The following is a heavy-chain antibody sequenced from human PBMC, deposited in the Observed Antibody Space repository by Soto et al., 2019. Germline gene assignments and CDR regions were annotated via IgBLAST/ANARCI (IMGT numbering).Heavy chain of an antibody. Sequence: PSETLSLTCTVSGGSISSYYWSWIRQPPGKGLEWIGYIYYSGITNYNPSLKSRVTISVDTSKNQFSLKLSSVTAADTAVYYCARLGDGYKPDDYWGQGTLITVSS. CDR2: IYYSGIT. CDR1: GGSISSYY. J-gene: IGHJ4*02. V-gene: IGHV4-59*01. D-gene: IGHD5-12*01. CDR3: ARLGDGYKPDDY.